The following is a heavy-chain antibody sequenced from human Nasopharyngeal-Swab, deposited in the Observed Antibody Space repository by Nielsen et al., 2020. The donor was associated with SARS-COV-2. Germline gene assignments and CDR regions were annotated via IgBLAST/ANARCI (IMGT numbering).Heavy chain of an antibody. CDR1: GYTFTGYY. J-gene: IGHJ3*02. CDR3: ARSHIVVVTDAFDI. CDR2: INPNSGGT. V-gene: IGHV1-2*04. D-gene: IGHD2-21*02. Sequence: ASVKVSCKASGYTFTGYYMHWVRQAPGQGLEWMGWINPNSGGTNYAQKFQGWVTMTRDTSISTAYMELSRLRSDDTAVYYCARSHIVVVTDAFDIWAKGQWSPSLQ.